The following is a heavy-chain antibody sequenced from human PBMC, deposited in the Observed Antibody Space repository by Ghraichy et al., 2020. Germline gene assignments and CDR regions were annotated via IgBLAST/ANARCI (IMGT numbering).Heavy chain of an antibody. V-gene: IGHV3-21*01. CDR3: ARDPGYCSGGRCYLEQFDC. J-gene: IGHJ4*02. CDR1: GFTFIGYR. Sequence: ETLSLTCAVYGFTFIGYRMNWVRQPPGKGLEWISLIDRSSSYIEYADSEKGRFTISRDNAKNSLYLQMNSLRAEDTAVYYCARDPGYCSGGRCYLEQFDCWGQGTLVTVSS. CDR2: IDRSSSYI. D-gene: IGHD2-15*01.